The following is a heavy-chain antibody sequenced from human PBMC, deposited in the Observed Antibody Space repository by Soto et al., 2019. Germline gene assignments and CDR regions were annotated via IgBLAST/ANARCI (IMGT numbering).Heavy chain of an antibody. CDR3: ARAPSGEKWLVRVWVYYYYGMDV. Sequence: PSETLSLTCAVSGGSISSSNWWSWVRQPPGKGLEWIGEIYHSGSTNYNPSLKSRVTISVDKPKNQFSLKLSSVTAADTAVYYCARAPSGEKWLVRVWVYYYYGMDVWGQGTTVTVSS. D-gene: IGHD6-19*01. J-gene: IGHJ6*02. CDR1: GGSISSSNW. V-gene: IGHV4-4*02. CDR2: IYHSGST.